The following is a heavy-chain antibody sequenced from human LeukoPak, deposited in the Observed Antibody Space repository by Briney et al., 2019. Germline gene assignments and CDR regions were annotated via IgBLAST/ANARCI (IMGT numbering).Heavy chain of an antibody. J-gene: IGHJ4*02. V-gene: IGHV3-21*01. CDR3: ARGGEYNYGSLDY. CDR1: GFTFNTYS. D-gene: IGHD5-18*01. CDR2: ISSSSIYI. Sequence: GGSLRLSCAASGFTFNTYSMNWVRQAPGEGLEWVSSISSSSIYIYYADSVKGRFTISRDNAKNSLYLQMNSLRAEDTAVYYCARGGEYNYGSLDYWGQGALVTVSS.